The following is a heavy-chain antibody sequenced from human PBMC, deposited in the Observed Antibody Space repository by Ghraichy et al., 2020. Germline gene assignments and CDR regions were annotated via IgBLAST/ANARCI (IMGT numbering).Heavy chain of an antibody. CDR2: IYYSGYT. Sequence: SETLSLTCTVSGGSITGYYWSWIRQPPGKGLEWIGYIYYSGYTNYNPSLKSRVTISVDTSKNQFSLKLSSVTAADTAVYYCARGDGWSSSWTGEVDPWGQGTLVTVSS. CDR1: GGSITGYY. V-gene: IGHV4-59*08. J-gene: IGHJ5*02. CDR3: ARGDGWSSSWTGEVDP. D-gene: IGHD6-13*01.